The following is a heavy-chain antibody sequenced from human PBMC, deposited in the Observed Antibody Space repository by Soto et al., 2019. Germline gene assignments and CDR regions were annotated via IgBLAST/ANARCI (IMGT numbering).Heavy chain of an antibody. V-gene: IGHV4-39*01. J-gene: IGHJ3*01. CDR1: GGSISSSTYN. CDR2: IYYSGTP. CDR3: PRSPTAVTTPRRDSFDV. D-gene: IGHD4-17*01. Sequence: PSETLSLTCTVSGGSISSSTYNWGWIRQPPGKRLEWIGNIYYSGTPYYNPSFTTRVTISVGTSTNQFSLKLRSVPAADTALYSCPRSPTAVTTPRRDSFDVWGQGTMVTVS.